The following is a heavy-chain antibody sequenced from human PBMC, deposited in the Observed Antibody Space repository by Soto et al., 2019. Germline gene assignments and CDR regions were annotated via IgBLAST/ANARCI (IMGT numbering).Heavy chain of an antibody. V-gene: IGHV3-21*01. D-gene: IGHD3-22*01. CDR3: ARDYYYDSSGFSPLDY. CDR1: GFTFSRYS. Sequence: GSLRLSCAASGFTFSRYSMNWVRQAPGKGLEWVSSMTISGNSIYYGDSVKGRFTISRDNAKNSLYLQMNSLRAEDTAVYYCARDYYYDSSGFSPLDYWGQGTQVTSPQ. CDR2: MTISGNSI. J-gene: IGHJ4*02.